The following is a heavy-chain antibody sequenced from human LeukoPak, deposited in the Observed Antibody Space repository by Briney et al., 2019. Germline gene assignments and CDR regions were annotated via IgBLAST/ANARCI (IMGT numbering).Heavy chain of an antibody. V-gene: IGHV4-59*01. J-gene: IGHJ3*02. CDR1: GGSISSYY. CDR3: ASTHYYDSSGYWAAGAFDI. D-gene: IGHD3-22*01. Sequence: SETLSLTCTVSGGSISSYYWSWIRQPPGKGLEWIGYIYYSGSTNYNPSLKSLVTISVDTSKNQFSLKLRSVTAADTGVYYCASTHYYDSSGYWAAGAFDIWGQGTMVTVSS. CDR2: IYYSGST.